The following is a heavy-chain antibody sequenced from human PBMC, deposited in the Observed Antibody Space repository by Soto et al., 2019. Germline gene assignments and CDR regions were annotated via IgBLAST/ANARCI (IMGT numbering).Heavy chain of an antibody. CDR2: ISGSGGTT. D-gene: IGHD6-13*01. CDR1: GVTFSSYA. J-gene: IGHJ5*02. CDR3: AKNGRAAAMYNWFEP. V-gene: IGHV3-23*01. Sequence: EVQLLESGGGLVQPGGSLRLSCTGSGVTFSSYAMNWVRQAPGKGLECVSTISGSGGTTYYADSVKGRFTISRDNSKNTLYLQMSSLRAEDTAVYYCAKNGRAAAMYNWFEPWGQGTLVTVSS.